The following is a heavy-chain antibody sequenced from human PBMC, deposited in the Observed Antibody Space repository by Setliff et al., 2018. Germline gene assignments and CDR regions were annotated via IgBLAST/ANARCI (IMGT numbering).Heavy chain of an antibody. Sequence: SDTLSLTCTVSGGSISSHYWSWIRQPPGKGLEWIGYIYYSGSTNYNPSLKSRVTISVDTSKNQFSLKLSSVAAADTAVYYCASGVPNYDFWSGYYTGSYWFDPWGQGTLVTVSS. V-gene: IGHV4-59*11. D-gene: IGHD3-3*01. CDR1: GGSISSHY. CDR3: ASGVPNYDFWSGYYTGSYWFDP. J-gene: IGHJ5*02. CDR2: IYYSGST.